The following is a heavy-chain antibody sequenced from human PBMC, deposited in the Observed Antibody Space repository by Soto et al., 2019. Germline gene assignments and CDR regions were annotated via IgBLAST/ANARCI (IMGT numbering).Heavy chain of an antibody. V-gene: IGHV3-23*01. J-gene: IGHJ2*01. D-gene: IGHD3-10*01. Sequence: EVQVLQSGGGLVQPGASLRLSCAASGLTFSRFAMSWVRQAPGKGLEWVATIHGSGAITNYSDSVRGRFTISRDNSKDTMYLQLNTLRVEDTAVYYCAKDKGPGSYTNWCFDVWGRGTLVTVSS. CDR3: AKDKGPGSYTNWCFDV. CDR2: IHGSGAIT. CDR1: GLTFSRFA.